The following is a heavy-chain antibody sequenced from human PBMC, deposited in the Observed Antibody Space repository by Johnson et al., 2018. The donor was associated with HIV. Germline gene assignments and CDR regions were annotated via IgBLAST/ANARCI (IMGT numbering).Heavy chain of an antibody. V-gene: IGHV3-66*01. CDR3: ARGYILTGYTGAFDL. D-gene: IGHD3-9*01. CDR1: GFTFSSYV. Sequence: EVQLVESGGGVVQPGGSLRLSCAASGFTFSSYVMHWVRQAPGKGLEWVSVIYSGGSTHYADSVKGRFTISRDNSKNTGYLQMNSLRADDTAVHYCARGYILTGYTGAFDLWGQGTMVTVSS. CDR2: IYSGGST. J-gene: IGHJ3*01.